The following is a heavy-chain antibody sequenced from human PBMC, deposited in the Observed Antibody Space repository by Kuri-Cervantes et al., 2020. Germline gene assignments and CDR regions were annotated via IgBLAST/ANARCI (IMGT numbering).Heavy chain of an antibody. J-gene: IGHJ4*02. V-gene: IGHV1-2*02. D-gene: IGHD4-11*01. CDR2: INPNSGGT. Sequence: ASVKVSCKASGYTFTGYYMHWVRQAPGQGLEWMGWINPNSGGTNYAQKFQGRVTMTRDTSISTAYMELSRLRSDDTAVYYCARVGTVTTTVFDYWGQGNLVHVAS. CDR3: ARVGTVTTTVFDY. CDR1: GYTFTGYY.